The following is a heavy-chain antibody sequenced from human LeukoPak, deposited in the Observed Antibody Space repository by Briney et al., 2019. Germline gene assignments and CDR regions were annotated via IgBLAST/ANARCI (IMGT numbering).Heavy chain of an antibody. D-gene: IGHD3-22*01. V-gene: IGHV3-21*01. Sequence: GGSLRLSCAASGFTFSSYTMNWVRQAPGKGLEWVSSISSSSSYIYYADSVKGRFTISRDNAKNSLYLQMNSLRAEDTAVYYCARVIYYDSSGYDAFDIWGQGTMVTVSS. CDR3: ARVIYYDSSGYDAFDI. CDR2: ISSSSSYI. CDR1: GFTFSSYT. J-gene: IGHJ3*02.